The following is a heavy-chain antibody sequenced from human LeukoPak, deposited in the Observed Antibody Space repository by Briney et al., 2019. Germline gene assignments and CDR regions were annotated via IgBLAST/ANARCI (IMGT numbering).Heavy chain of an antibody. CDR1: GYTFTSYA. J-gene: IGHJ5*02. CDR2: INAGNGNT. V-gene: IGHV1-3*01. Sequence: ASVKVSCKASGYTFTSYAMHWLRQAPGQRLEWMGWINAGNGNTKYSQKFQGRVTITRDTSASTAYMELSSLRSEDTAVYYCAGGLAAAGSWFDPWGQGTLVTVSS. D-gene: IGHD6-13*01. CDR3: AGGLAAAGSWFDP.